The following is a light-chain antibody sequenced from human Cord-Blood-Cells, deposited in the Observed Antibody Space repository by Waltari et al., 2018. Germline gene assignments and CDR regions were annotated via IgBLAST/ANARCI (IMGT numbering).Light chain of an antibody. J-gene: IGKJ3*01. V-gene: IGKV1-39*01. CDR3: QQSYSTPFT. CDR1: QSISSY. CDR2: AAS. Sequence: DIQMTQSPSSLSAPVGARVTITCRASQSISSYLNWYQQKQGKAPKPLIYAASSLQSGVPSRFSGSGSGTDFTLTISSLQPEDFATYYCQQSYSTPFTFGPGTKVDIK.